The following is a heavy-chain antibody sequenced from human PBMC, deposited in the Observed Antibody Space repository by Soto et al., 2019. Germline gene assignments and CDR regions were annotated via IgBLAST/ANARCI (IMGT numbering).Heavy chain of an antibody. V-gene: IGHV6-1*01. D-gene: IGHD3-3*01. CDR2: TYYRSKWYN. CDR3: VRGIGYIYS. Sequence: SQTLSLTCAISGDSVSSNSAAWSWIRQSPSRGLEWLGRTYYRSKWYNDYAVSVKSRITINPDTSKNQFSLQLKFVTPEDTAVYYCVRGIGYIYSWGQGTLVTVSS. J-gene: IGHJ4*02. CDR1: GDSVSSNSAA.